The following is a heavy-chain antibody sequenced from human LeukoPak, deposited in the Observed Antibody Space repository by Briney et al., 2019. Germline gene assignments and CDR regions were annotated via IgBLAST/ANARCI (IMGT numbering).Heavy chain of an antibody. V-gene: IGHV3-30*02. CDR2: IWPDGSNQ. CDR3: AKHDKPGGNRYFDY. D-gene: IGHD5-18*01. J-gene: IGHJ4*02. CDR1: GFTFSTFG. Sequence: PGGSLRLSCAASGFTFSTFGMHWGRRAPGKGLEWLTSIWPDGSNQYYADSVKGRVTISRDNSKSTLYLQMNSLRAEDSAVYYCAKHDKPGGNRYFDYWGQGTPVTLFS.